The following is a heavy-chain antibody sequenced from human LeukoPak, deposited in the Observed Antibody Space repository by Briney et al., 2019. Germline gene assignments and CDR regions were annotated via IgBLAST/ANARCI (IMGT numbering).Heavy chain of an antibody. CDR2: ISSSGSTI. CDR3: ARANYDSRAYTYYFDS. J-gene: IGHJ4*02. Sequence: GGSLRLSCAASGSTFSDYYMSWIRQAPGKGLEWVSYISSSGSTIYYADSVKGRFTISRDNAKNSLYLQMNSLRAEDTAVYYCARANYDSRAYTYYFDSWGQGTLVTVSS. D-gene: IGHD3-22*01. CDR1: GSTFSDYY. V-gene: IGHV3-11*01.